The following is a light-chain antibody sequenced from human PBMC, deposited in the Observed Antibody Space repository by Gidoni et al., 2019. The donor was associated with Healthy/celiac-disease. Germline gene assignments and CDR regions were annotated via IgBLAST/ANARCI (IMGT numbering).Light chain of an antibody. CDR1: QRISSW. CDR3: QQYNSDWT. CDR2: KSS. V-gene: IGKV1-5*03. Sequence: DIQLTQAPSTLSASVGDRVTLTCRASQRISSWLAWYQQKPGKAPKLLIYKSSSLESGVPSRFSGSGSGTEFTLTISSLQPDDFATYYCQQYNSDWTFXXXTKVEIK. J-gene: IGKJ1*01.